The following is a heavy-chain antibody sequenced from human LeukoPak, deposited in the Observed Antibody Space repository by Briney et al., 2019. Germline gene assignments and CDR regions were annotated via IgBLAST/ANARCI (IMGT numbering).Heavy chain of an antibody. CDR2: ISWNSGSI. Sequence: GGSLRLSCAASGFTSDDYAMHWVRQAPGKGLEWVSGISWNSGSIGYADSVKGRFTISRDNAKNSLYLQMNSLRAEDMALYYCAKGEAGYSSSSAAFDIWGQGTMVTVSS. CDR3: AKGEAGYSSSSAAFDI. V-gene: IGHV3-9*02. D-gene: IGHD6-6*01. J-gene: IGHJ3*02. CDR1: GFTSDDYA.